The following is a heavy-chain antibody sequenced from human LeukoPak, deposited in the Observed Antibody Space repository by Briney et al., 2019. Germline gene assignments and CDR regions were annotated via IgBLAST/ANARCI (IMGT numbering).Heavy chain of an antibody. D-gene: IGHD6-19*01. V-gene: IGHV5-51*01. CDR3: ARRIAVAGTYYYYYYMDV. J-gene: IGHJ6*03. Sequence: NLGESLKISCKGSGYTFTIYWIGWVRQMPGKGLEWMGIIYPGDSDTRYSPSFQGQVTISADKSISTAYLQWSSLKASDTAMYYCARRIAVAGTYYYYYYMDVWGKGTTVTVSS. CDR2: IYPGDSDT. CDR1: GYTFTIYW.